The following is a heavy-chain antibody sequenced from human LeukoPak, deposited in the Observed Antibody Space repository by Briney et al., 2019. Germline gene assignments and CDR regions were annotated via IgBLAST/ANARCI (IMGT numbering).Heavy chain of an antibody. CDR2: ISSSSSYI. D-gene: IGHD3-9*01. CDR3: ARDFPTYYDILTGPPMDV. CDR1: GFTFSSYN. J-gene: IGHJ6*03. V-gene: IGHV3-21*01. Sequence: SGGSLRLSCAASGFTFSSYNMNWVRQAPGKGLEWVSSISSSSSYIYYADSVKGRFTISRDNAKNSLYLQMNSLRAEDTAVYYCARDFPTYYDILTGPPMDVWGKGTTVTVSS.